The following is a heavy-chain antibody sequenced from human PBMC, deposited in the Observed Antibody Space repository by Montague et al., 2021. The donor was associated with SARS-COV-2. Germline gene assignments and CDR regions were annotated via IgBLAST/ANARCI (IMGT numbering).Heavy chain of an antibody. Sequence: SLRLSCAASVFTVSSNYMSWVRQAPGKGLEWVSVIYSGGSTYYADSVKGRFTISIDNSKNTLYLQMNSLRAEDTAVYYCAWDYGDFYFDYWGQGTLVTVSS. CDR1: VFTVSSNY. V-gene: IGHV3-53*01. J-gene: IGHJ4*02. D-gene: IGHD4-17*01. CDR3: AWDYGDFYFDY. CDR2: IYSGGST.